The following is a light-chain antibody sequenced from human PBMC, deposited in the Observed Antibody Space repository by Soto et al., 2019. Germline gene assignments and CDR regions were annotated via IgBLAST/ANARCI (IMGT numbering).Light chain of an antibody. J-gene: IGLJ2*01. Sequence: QSALTQPPSVSGSPGQSVTISCTGTNSDVGSYDRVSWYQQPPGIAPKLMIYEVSHRPSGVPDRFSGSKSGNTASLTISGLQAEDEGDYYCAAWDDSLMVPYVVFGGGTKVTVL. CDR1: NSDVGSYDR. CDR3: AAWDDSLMVPYVV. CDR2: EVS. V-gene: IGLV2-18*01.